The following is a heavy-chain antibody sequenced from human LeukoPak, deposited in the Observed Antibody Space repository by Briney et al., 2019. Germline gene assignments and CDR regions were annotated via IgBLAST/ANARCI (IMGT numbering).Heavy chain of an antibody. Sequence: PSETLSLTCTVSGYSISSGYYWGWIRQSPGEGLEWIGSIYYSGSTYDNPSLKSRVTISVDTSKNQFSLKLSSVTAADTAVYYCAREGSITMVRGVNWLDPWGQGTLVTVSS. D-gene: IGHD3-10*01. V-gene: IGHV4-38-2*02. CDR2: IYYSGST. J-gene: IGHJ5*02. CDR1: GYSISSGYY. CDR3: AREGSITMVRGVNWLDP.